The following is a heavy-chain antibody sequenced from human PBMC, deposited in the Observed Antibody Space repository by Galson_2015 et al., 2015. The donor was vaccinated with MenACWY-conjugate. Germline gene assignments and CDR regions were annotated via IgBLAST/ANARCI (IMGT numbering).Heavy chain of an antibody. J-gene: IGHJ5*02. CDR3: ARDYYGSESYIGVLFDP. Sequence: SETLSLTCAVSGGSISSSNYWSWVRQSPGKGLEWIGDIHYSGRTNYNPSLRSRFTISVDKSKNQFSLKVTSVTAADTAVYYCARDYYGSESYIGVLFDPWGQGTLVTVSS. V-gene: IGHV4-4*02. D-gene: IGHD3-10*01. CDR2: IHYSGRT. CDR1: GGSISSSNY.